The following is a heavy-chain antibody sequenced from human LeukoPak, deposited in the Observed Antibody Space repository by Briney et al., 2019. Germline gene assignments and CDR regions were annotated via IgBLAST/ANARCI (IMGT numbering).Heavy chain of an antibody. Sequence: SQTLSLTCTVSGGSISSGDFYWSWIRQPPGRGLEWIGYIYYSGSTHYNSSLKSRVTISMDTSKNHFSLKLSSVTAADTAVYYCARGFDWHFDYWGQGTLVTVSS. V-gene: IGHV4-30-4*01. CDR1: GGSISSGDFY. CDR2: IYYSGST. D-gene: IGHD2-21*01. J-gene: IGHJ4*02. CDR3: ARGFDWHFDY.